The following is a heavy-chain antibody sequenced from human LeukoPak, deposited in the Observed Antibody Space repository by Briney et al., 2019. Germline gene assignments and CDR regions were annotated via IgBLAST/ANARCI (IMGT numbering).Heavy chain of an antibody. Sequence: SETLSLTCTVSGGSISSSSYYWGWIRQPPGKGLEWIGSIYYSGSTYYNPSLKSRVTISVDTSKNQFSLKLSSVTAADTAVYYCASGRRPRYYYGSGSYYDPWGQGTLVTVSS. D-gene: IGHD3-10*01. CDR3: ASGRRPRYYYGSGSYYDP. CDR2: IYYSGST. CDR1: GGSISSSSYY. V-gene: IGHV4-39*07. J-gene: IGHJ5*02.